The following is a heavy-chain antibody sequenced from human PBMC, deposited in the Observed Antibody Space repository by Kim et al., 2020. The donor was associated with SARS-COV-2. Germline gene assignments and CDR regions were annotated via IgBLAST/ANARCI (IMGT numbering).Heavy chain of an antibody. Sequence: GGSLRLSCAASGFTFSRYWMSWVRQAPGNGLEWVANIKQDGSERYYVDSVKGRFTISRDNAKNSVYLQMNSLRADDPAMYYCATSKYYYDSRPGWFGPWGQGTLVTVSS. V-gene: IGHV3-7*03. D-gene: IGHD3-22*01. CDR2: IKQDGSER. CDR1: GFTFSRYW. CDR3: ATSKYYYDSRPGWFGP. J-gene: IGHJ5*02.